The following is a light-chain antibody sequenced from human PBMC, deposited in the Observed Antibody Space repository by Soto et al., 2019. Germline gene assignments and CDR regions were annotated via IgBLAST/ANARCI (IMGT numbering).Light chain of an antibody. CDR2: DVS. CDR1: SGDVGTYDY. CDR3: NSYLTNIVV. J-gene: IGLJ2*01. V-gene: IGLV2-14*03. Sequence: QSALTQPASVSGSLGQSITISCTGTSGDVGTYDYVSWYQQHPGKAPKLLIFDVSSRPSGISDRFSGSKSGNTASLTISGLQAEDESEYYCNSYLTNIVVFGGGTKLTVL.